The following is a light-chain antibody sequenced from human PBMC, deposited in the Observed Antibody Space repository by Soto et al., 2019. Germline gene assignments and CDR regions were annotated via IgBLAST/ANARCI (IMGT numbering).Light chain of an antibody. CDR2: DAS. CDR3: QQYNSYSGT. Sequence: DLQMTQSPSPLSASVGVRVTITCRASQSISSWLAWYQQKPGKAPKLLIYDASSLESGVPSRFSGSGSGTEFTLTISSLQPDEFAAYYCQQYNSYSGTFGQGTKVDIK. V-gene: IGKV1-5*01. J-gene: IGKJ1*01. CDR1: QSISSW.